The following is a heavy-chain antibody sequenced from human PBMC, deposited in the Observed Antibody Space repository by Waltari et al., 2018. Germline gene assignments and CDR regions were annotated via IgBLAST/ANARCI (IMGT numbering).Heavy chain of an antibody. CDR1: GCSLSSYY. V-gene: IGHV4-59*01. D-gene: IGHD6-19*01. Sequence: QVQLQESGPGLVKPSETLSLTCTVSGCSLSSYYWSWIQRPPGKGLEWIGYIYYSGSTNYNPSLKSRVTISVDTSKNQFSLKLSSVTAADTAVYYCAREGIAVAGTGFDYWGQGTLVTVSS. J-gene: IGHJ4*02. CDR2: IYYSGST. CDR3: AREGIAVAGTGFDY.